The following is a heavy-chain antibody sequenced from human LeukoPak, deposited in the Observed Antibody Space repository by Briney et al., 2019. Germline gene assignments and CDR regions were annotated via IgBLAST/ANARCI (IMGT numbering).Heavy chain of an antibody. J-gene: IGHJ4*02. V-gene: IGHV2-5*01. CDR1: GFSLTTTGVR. D-gene: IGHD6-19*01. CDR3: AKYGAGWFFDY. Sequence: SGPALVKPTETLTLTCNFSGFSLTTTGVRVGWIRQPPGKAPEWLVAIYCNDSKYYRPSLQNRVAVTKDTSNTQVVLTMTNMDPVDTATYYCAKYGAGWFFDYWGQGVLVTVSS. CDR2: IYCNDSK.